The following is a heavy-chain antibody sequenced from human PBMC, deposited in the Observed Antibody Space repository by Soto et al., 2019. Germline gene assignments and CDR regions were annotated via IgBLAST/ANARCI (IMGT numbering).Heavy chain of an antibody. J-gene: IGHJ5*02. Sequence: SETLSLPCTVSGCSISSYYWSWIRQPPGKGLEWIGNIYYSGSTNYNPSLKSRVTISVDTSKNQFSLKLTSVTAADTAVYYCARSQGDYLNWFDPWGQGTLVTVSS. CDR2: IYYSGST. CDR3: ARSQGDYLNWFDP. V-gene: IGHV4-59*01. CDR1: GCSISSYY. D-gene: IGHD4-17*01.